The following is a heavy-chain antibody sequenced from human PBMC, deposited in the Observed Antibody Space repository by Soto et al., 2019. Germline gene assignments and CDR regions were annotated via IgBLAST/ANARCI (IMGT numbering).Heavy chain of an antibody. CDR3: ARRLYCSCGHCYFYYYGMDV. V-gene: IGHV3-23*01. CDR2: VNDDGYYT. J-gene: IGHJ6*02. D-gene: IGHD2-15*01. CDR1: GFTFSNYA. Sequence: PGGSLRLSCAASGFTFSNYAMNWVRQGPGKGLEWVSGVNDDGYYTYHADAVKGRFTISRDKSKNTLYLQMNSLRAEDTAVYYCARRLYCSCGHCYFYYYGMDVWGQGTSVTVSS.